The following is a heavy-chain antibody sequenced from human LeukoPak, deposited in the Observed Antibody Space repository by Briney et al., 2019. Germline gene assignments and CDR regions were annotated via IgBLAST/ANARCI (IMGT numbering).Heavy chain of an antibody. CDR3: ARAGSPNWFDP. D-gene: IGHD2-15*01. J-gene: IGHJ5*02. CDR2: IYYSGST. Sequence: NPSQTLSLTCTVSGGSISSGGYYWSWIRQHPGKGLEWIGYIYYSGSTNYNPSLKSRVTISVDTSKNQFSLKLSSVTAADTAVYYCARAGSPNWFDPWGQGTLVTVSS. V-gene: IGHV4-61*08. CDR1: GGSISSGGYY.